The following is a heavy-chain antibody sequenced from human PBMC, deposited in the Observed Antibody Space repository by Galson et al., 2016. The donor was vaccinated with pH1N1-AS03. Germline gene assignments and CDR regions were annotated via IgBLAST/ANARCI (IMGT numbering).Heavy chain of an antibody. D-gene: IGHD1-26*01. CDR2: INKDGTKI. CDR1: GFTFSSYW. CDR3: ATDRSPSYSGIYYDAFDF. Sequence: SLRLSCAASGFTFSSYWMTWVRQAPGKGLEWVANINKDGTKIHYVDSVEGRFTTSRDNAKKALYLQMNDLRVEDTAVYFCATDRSPSYSGIYYDAFDFWGQGTMATVSS. V-gene: IGHV3-7*03. J-gene: IGHJ3*01.